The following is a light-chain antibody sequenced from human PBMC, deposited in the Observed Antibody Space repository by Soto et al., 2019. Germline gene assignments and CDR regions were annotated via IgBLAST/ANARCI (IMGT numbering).Light chain of an antibody. CDR1: QSVSTN. CDR2: GAS. Sequence: EIVVTQSPATLSVSPGERATLSCRASQSVSTNLAWYQQRPGQAPRLLIYGASTRATGIPARFSGSGSGTEFNLTISSLQSEDFAVYYCQQYNDWPRIFGQGTKVDIK. V-gene: IGKV3-15*01. CDR3: QQYNDWPRI. J-gene: IGKJ1*01.